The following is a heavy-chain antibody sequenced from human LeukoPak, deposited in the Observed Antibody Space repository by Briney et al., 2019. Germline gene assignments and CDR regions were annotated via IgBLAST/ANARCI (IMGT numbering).Heavy chain of an antibody. J-gene: IGHJ4*02. CDR3: ARDSDYGDYFFDY. D-gene: IGHD4-17*01. CDR1: GFTFSSYW. CDR2: IKQDGSEK. Sequence: GGSLRLSCAASGFTFSSYWMSWVRQAPGKGLEWVANIKQDGSEKYYVDSVKGRFTISRDNAKNSLYLQMNSLRAEDTAVYYCARDSDYGDYFFDYWGQGTRVRVSS. V-gene: IGHV3-7*01.